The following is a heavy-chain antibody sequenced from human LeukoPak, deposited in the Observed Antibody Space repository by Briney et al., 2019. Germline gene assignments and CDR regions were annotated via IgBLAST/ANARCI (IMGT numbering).Heavy chain of an antibody. CDR1: GFTFSSYG. Sequence: GGSLRLSCEASGFTFSSYGMHWVRQAPGKGLEWVAVISYDENNKYYADSVKGRFTISRDNSKNTLYLQMNSLRAEDTAVYYCASNGGGYSYCDYWGQGTLVTVSS. D-gene: IGHD5-18*01. CDR3: ASNGGGYSYCDY. CDR2: ISYDENNK. V-gene: IGHV3-30*03. J-gene: IGHJ4*02.